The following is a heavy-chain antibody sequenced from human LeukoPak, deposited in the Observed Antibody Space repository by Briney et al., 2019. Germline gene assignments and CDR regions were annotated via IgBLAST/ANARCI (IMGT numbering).Heavy chain of an antibody. V-gene: IGHV1-8*01. CDR3: ARGSAYDDVVFDY. Sequence: ASVTVSCKASGYTFTSYDINWVRQATGQGLEWMGWMNPNSGNTGYAQKFQGRVTMTRNTSISTAYMELSSLRSEDTAVYYCARGSAYDDVVFDYWGQGTLVTVSS. CDR2: MNPNSGNT. J-gene: IGHJ4*02. D-gene: IGHD5-12*01. CDR1: GYTFTSYD.